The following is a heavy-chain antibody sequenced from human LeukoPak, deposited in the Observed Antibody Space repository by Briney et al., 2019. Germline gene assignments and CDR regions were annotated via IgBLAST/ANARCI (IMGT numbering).Heavy chain of an antibody. CDR1: GFTFTNAW. Sequence: PGGPLRLSCAASGFTFTNAWMSWVRQAPGKGLEWVGRIKSKTDGGTTDYAAPVKGRFTISRDDSKNTLYLQMNSLKTEDTAVYYCTTDREDSGSYSHDYWGQGTLVTVSS. D-gene: IGHD1-26*01. J-gene: IGHJ4*02. V-gene: IGHV3-15*01. CDR3: TTDREDSGSYSHDY. CDR2: IKSKTDGGTT.